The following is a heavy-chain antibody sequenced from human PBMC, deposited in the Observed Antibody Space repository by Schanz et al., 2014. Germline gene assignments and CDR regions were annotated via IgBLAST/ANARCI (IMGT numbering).Heavy chain of an antibody. CDR3: VRELSGGTFDY. D-gene: IGHD1-1*01. CDR2: FT. Sequence: QVQLVQSGAELKNPGASVKVSCKASGYSFSAYYIHWMLQAPGQGLEWLGRFTHISQKFQGRVTMTRDTSSTTAYMELNSLRSDDTAVYYCVRELSGGTFDYWGQGALVTVSS. V-gene: IGHV1-2*06. CDR1: GYSFSAYY. J-gene: IGHJ4*02.